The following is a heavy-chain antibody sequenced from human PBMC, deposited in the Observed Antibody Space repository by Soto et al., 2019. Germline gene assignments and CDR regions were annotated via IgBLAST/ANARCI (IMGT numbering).Heavy chain of an antibody. Sequence: SETLSLTCTVSGGSIISSSYYFFCIRQPPWNGLEWIGSIYYSGSTYYNPSLKSRVTISVDTSKNQFSLKLSSVTTADTAVYYCASFWGGMITFGGVIVPFDPWGQGTLVTVSS. CDR1: GGSIISSSYY. V-gene: IGHV4-39*01. CDR2: IYYSGST. D-gene: IGHD3-16*02. J-gene: IGHJ5*02. CDR3: ASFWGGMITFGGVIVPFDP.